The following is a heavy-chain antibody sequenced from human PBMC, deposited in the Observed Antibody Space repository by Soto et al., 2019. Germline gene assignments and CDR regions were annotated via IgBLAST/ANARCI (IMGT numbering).Heavy chain of an antibody. V-gene: IGHV4-61*01. D-gene: IGHD3-3*01. Sequence: PSETLSLTCTVSGGSVSSGSYYWSWIRQPPGKGLEWIGYIYYSGSTNYNPSLKSRVTISVDTSKNQFSLKLSSVTAADTAVYYCARDGNDFWSGYYTGFDPWGQGTLVTV. CDR1: GGSVSSGSYY. CDR3: ARDGNDFWSGYYTGFDP. J-gene: IGHJ5*02. CDR2: IYYSGST.